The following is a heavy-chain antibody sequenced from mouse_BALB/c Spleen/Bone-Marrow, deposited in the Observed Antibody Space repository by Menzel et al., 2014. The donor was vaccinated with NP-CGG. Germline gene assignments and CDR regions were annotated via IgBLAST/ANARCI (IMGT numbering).Heavy chain of an antibody. Sequence: VHVKQSGTVLARPGASVKMSCKASGYSFTSYWVYWIKQRPGQGLEWIGAIYPGNSGTSYNQNFKGKAKLTAVTSASTAYMELSSLTNEDSAVYYCTRSITTAVEFDYWGQGTSLTVSS. V-gene: IGHV1-5*01. CDR3: TRSITTAVEFDY. J-gene: IGHJ2*03. CDR1: GYSFTSYW. D-gene: IGHD1-1*01. CDR2: IYPGNSGT.